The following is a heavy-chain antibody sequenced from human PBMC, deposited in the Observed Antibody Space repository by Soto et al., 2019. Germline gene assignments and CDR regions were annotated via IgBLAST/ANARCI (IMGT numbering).Heavy chain of an antibody. D-gene: IGHD5-18*01. V-gene: IGHV2-5*01. CDR2: IYWNDDK. J-gene: IGHJ1*01. CDR3: VHRPSFFWGYSYGYRQYFQY. Sequence: SGPTLVNPTQTLTLTCNFSGFSLSTSGVGVGWFRQPPGKALEWLALIYWNDDKHYSPSLKSRLTITKDTSKNQVVLTMSNMDPVDTATYYCVHRPSFFWGYSYGYRQYFQYWGQGTLVTVSS. CDR1: GFSLSTSGVG.